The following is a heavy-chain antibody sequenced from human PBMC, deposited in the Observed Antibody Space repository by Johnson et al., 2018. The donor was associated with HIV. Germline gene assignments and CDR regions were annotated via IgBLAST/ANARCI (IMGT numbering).Heavy chain of an antibody. CDR2: IWFDGSNK. CDR1: GFTFSSYA. D-gene: IGHD2-21*01. J-gene: IGHJ3*02. CDR3: ARVPEGDDDAFDI. Sequence: QVQLVESGGGVVQPGRSLRLSCAASGFTFSSYAMHWVRQAPGKGLEWVAVIWFDGSNKYYGDSVKGRFTISRDNSKNTVYLQMNSLKAEDTAVYYCARVPEGDDDAFDIWGQGTMVTVSS. V-gene: IGHV3-33*08.